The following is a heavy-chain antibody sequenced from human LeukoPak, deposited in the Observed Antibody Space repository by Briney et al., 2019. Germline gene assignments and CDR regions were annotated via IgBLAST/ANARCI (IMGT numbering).Heavy chain of an antibody. CDR2: LSLTGSP. V-gene: IGHV4-61*01. D-gene: IGHD3-22*01. CDR3: ARAIVVDAFDV. J-gene: IGHJ3*01. CDR1: GGSISTGGPSDSSY. Sequence: SETLSLTCSVSGGSISTGGPSDSSYWSWIRQPPRNGLEWVGYLSLTGSPNYNPSLKSRVTISVDTSRTPFYLKLSPVTAADTAVYYCARAIVVDAFDVWGPGTMVTVSS.